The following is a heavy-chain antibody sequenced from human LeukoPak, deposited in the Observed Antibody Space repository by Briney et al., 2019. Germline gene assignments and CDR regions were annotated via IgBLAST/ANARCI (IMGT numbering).Heavy chain of an antibody. CDR3: ARHPQLYYDSSGYYNPNWFDP. CDR2: IYPADSDT. V-gene: IGHV5-51*01. CDR1: GYSFTNYW. D-gene: IGHD3-22*01. J-gene: IGHJ5*02. Sequence: GESLKISCRGSGYSFTNYWIGWVRQMPGKGLEWMGIIYPADSDTRYSPSFQGQVTISADKSISTAYLQWSSLKASDTAMYYCARHPQLYYDSSGYYNPNWFDPWGQGTLVTVSS.